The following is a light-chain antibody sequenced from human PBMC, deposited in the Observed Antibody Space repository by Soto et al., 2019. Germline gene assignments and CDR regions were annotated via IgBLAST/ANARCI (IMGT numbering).Light chain of an antibody. CDR1: QSVSRN. J-gene: IGKJ1*01. CDR2: GAS. CDR3: QQYNNWPPLWT. Sequence: EIVMTQSPATLSVSPGERATLSCRASQSVSRNLAWYQQKPGQAPRLLIYGASTRATGIPARFSGSGSGTEFTLTLSSLQSEDFAVYYCQQYNNWPPLWTFGQGTKVEIK. V-gene: IGKV3-15*01.